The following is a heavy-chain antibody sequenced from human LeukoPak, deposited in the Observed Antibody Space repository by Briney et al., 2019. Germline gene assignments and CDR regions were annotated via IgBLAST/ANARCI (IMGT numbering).Heavy chain of an antibody. Sequence: GGSLRLSCAASGFTFSSYWMSWVRQAPGKGLEWVANIKQDGSEKYYVDSVKGRFTISRDNAKNTLYLQMNSLRAEDTAVYYCAKDLREYSSSWTYYYYGMDVWGQGTTVTVSS. V-gene: IGHV3-7*01. CDR2: IKQDGSEK. J-gene: IGHJ6*02. CDR1: GFTFSSYW. CDR3: AKDLREYSSSWTYYYYGMDV. D-gene: IGHD6-13*01.